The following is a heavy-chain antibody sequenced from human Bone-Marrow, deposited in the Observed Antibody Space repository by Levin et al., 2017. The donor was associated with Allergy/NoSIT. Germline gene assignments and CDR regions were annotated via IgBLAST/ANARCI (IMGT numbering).Heavy chain of an antibody. CDR1: GGSFSGYY. D-gene: IGHD6-13*01. J-gene: IGHJ6*02. CDR2: INHSGST. Sequence: KSSETLSLTCAVYGGSFSGYYWSWIRQPPGKGLEWIGEINHSGSTNYNPSLKSRVTISVDTSKNQFSLKLSSVTAADTAVYYCARGYGYSSPYYYGMDVWGQGTTVTVSS. CDR3: ARGYGYSSPYYYGMDV. V-gene: IGHV4-34*01.